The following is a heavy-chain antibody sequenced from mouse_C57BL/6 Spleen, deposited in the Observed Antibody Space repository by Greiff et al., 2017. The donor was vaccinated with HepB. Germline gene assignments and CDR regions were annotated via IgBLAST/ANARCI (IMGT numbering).Heavy chain of an antibody. CDR1: GYTFTSYW. V-gene: IGHV1-55*01. D-gene: IGHD2-1*01. J-gene: IGHJ1*03. Sequence: VQLQQSGAELVKPGASVKMSCKASGYTFTSYWITWVKQRPGQGLEWIGDIYPGSGSTNYNEKFKSKATLTVDTSSSTAYMQLSSLTSEDSAVYYCARGYYGNYWYFDVWGTGTTVTVSS. CDR3: ARGYYGNYWYFDV. CDR2: IYPGSGST.